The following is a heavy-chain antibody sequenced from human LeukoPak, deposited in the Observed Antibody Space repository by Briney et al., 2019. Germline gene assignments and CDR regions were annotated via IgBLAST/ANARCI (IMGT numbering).Heavy chain of an antibody. D-gene: IGHD3-9*01. Sequence: GGSLRLSCAASGFTFDDYAMHWVRHAPGKGLEWVSGISWNSGSIGYADSVKGRFTISRDNAKNSLYLKMNSLSAEDTALYYCAKDTNYDILTGSSLDVWGQGTTVTVSS. CDR1: GFTFDDYA. J-gene: IGHJ6*02. CDR2: ISWNSGSI. V-gene: IGHV3-9*01. CDR3: AKDTNYDILTGSSLDV.